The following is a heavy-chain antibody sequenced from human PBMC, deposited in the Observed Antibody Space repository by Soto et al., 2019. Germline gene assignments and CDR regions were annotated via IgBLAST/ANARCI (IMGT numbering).Heavy chain of an antibody. V-gene: IGHV4-59*01. Sequence: QLQLQESGPGLVKPSETLSLTCIVSGGSISTYSWSWIRHPPGKGLEWIGYIFYNGTANYNPSLKSRVTMSVDMSKNHLALTLRSATAADTAVYYCARSFYPWGRGTMVTVSS. CDR1: GGSISTYS. CDR3: ARSFYP. CDR2: IFYNGTA. J-gene: IGHJ5*02.